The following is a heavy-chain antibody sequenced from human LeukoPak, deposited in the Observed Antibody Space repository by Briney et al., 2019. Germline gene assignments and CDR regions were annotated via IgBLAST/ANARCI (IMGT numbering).Heavy chain of an antibody. V-gene: IGHV3-30*03. Sequence: GRSLRLSCAASGFTFRNYGMHWVRQAPGKGLEWVAHISSDGSSDYYADSVKGRFTISRDNSKNTLYLQMNSLRPEDTALYYCATRAYSYCSFDYWGQGTLVTVSS. CDR3: ATRAYSYCSFDY. CDR1: GFTFRNYG. J-gene: IGHJ4*02. CDR2: ISSDGSSD. D-gene: IGHD5-18*01.